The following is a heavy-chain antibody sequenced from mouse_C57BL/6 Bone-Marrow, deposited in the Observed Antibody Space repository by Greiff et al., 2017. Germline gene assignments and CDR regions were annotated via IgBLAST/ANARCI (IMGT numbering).Heavy chain of an antibody. J-gene: IGHJ2*01. CDR1: GYTFTSYW. CDR2: INPSSGYT. CDR3: ATYGKKDYFDY. V-gene: IGHV1-7*01. Sequence: QVQLKQSGAELAKPGASVKLSCKASGYTFTSYWMHWVNQRPGQGLEWIGYINPSSGYTKYNQKFKDKATLTADKSSSTAYMQLSSLTYEDSAVYYCATYGKKDYFDYWGQGTTLTVSS. D-gene: IGHD2-1*01.